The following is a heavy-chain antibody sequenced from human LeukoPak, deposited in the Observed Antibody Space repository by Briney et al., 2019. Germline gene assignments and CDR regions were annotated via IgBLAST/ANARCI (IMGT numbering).Heavy chain of an antibody. V-gene: IGHV3-30*02. CDR3: AKDRGSYRNFDY. D-gene: IGHD1-26*01. CDR1: GFTFSSYG. Sequence: GGSLRPSCAASGFTFSSYGMHWVRQAPGKGLEWVAFIRYDGSNKYYADSVKGRFTISRDNSKNTLYLQMNSLRAEDTAVYYCAKDRGSYRNFDYWGQGTLVTVSS. J-gene: IGHJ4*02. CDR2: IRYDGSNK.